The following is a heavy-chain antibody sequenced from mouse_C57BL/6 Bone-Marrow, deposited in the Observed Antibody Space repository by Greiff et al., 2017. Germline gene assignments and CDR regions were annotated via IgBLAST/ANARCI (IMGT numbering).Heavy chain of an antibody. D-gene: IGHD1-1*01. J-gene: IGHJ1*03. CDR2: INPNNGGT. Sequence: VQLQQSGPELVKPGASVKMSCNASGYTFTDYNMHWVKQSHGKSLEWIGYINPNNGGTSYNQKFKGKATLTVNKSSSTAYMELRSLTSEDSAVYYCARRGGSSYWYFDVWGTGTTVTVSS. V-gene: IGHV1-22*01. CDR1: GYTFTDYN. CDR3: ARRGGSSYWYFDV.